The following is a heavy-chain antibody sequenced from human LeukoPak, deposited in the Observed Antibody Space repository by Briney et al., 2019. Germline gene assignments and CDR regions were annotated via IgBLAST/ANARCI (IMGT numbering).Heavy chain of an antibody. Sequence: PSETLSLTCTVSGGSISGYYWSWIRQSPGKGLEWIGYIYYTRITAYNPSLGSRVTISVDRSNNQFSLRLTSVTAADTAVYYCARLHSSRAEEFDPWGQGTLVTVSS. CDR1: GGSISGYY. CDR3: ARLHSSRAEEFDP. V-gene: IGHV4-59*01. CDR2: IYYTRIT. J-gene: IGHJ5*02.